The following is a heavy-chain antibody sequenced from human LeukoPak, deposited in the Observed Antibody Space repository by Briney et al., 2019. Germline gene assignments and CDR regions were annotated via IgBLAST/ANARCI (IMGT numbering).Heavy chain of an antibody. CDR1: GFTFIDYD. D-gene: IGHD6-19*01. CDR3: ARGGIQVSGIDEFDY. Sequence: GGSLRLSCAASGFTFIDYDMHWVRQVIGKGLEWVSAIGIRGDTHYSGSVKGRFTIPRENAESSLYLQMNSLRAEDTAVYYCARGGIQVSGIDEFDYWGQGTLVTVSS. V-gene: IGHV3-13*01. CDR2: IGIRGDT. J-gene: IGHJ4*02.